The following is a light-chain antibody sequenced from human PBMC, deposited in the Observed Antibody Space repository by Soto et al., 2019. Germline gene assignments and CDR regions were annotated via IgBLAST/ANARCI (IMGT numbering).Light chain of an antibody. CDR2: GAS. V-gene: IGKV3-15*01. Sequence: EIVMTQSPATLSVSPGERATLSCRASQGARSNLAWYQQKPGQAPRLLIYGASTRATGVPARFSGSGSGTEFTLTISSLQSEDFAVYYCQQYNNWPPTFGQGTKVDI. CDR3: QQYNNWPPT. J-gene: IGKJ1*01. CDR1: QGARSN.